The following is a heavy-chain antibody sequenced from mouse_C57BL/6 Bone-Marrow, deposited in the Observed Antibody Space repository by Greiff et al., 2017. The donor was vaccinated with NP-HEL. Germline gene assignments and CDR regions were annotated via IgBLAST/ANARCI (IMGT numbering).Heavy chain of an antibody. J-gene: IGHJ2*01. D-gene: IGHD2-2*01. CDR1: GFTFSSYA. Sequence: EVQLVESGGGLVKPGGSLKLSCAASGFTFSSYAMSWVRQTPEKRLEWVATISDGGSYTYYPDNVKGRFTISRDNAKNNLYLQMSHLKSEDTAMYYCARDGVSTMVTKGHQYWGQGTTLTVSS. V-gene: IGHV5-4*01. CDR3: ARDGVSTMVTKGHQY. CDR2: ISDGGSYT.